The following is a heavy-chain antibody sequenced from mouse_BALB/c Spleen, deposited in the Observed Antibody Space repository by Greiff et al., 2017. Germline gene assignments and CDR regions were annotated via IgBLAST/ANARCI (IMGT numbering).Heavy chain of an antibody. J-gene: IGHJ4*01. CDR1: GFTFSSYT. V-gene: IGHV5-12-2*01. Sequence: EVQLVESGGGLVQPGGSLKLSCAASGFTFSSYTMSWVRQTPEKRLEWVAYISNGGGSTYYPDTVKGRFTISRDNAKNTLYLQMSSLKSEDTAMYYCARGYYAMDYWGQGTSVTVSS. CDR3: ARGYYAMDY. CDR2: ISNGGGST.